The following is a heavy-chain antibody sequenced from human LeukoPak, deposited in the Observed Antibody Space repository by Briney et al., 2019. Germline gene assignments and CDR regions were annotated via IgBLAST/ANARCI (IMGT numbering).Heavy chain of an antibody. V-gene: IGHV4-39*01. J-gene: IGHJ4*02. Sequence: SETLSLTCTVSGGSISSRSYYWGWIRQPPGKGLEGIATIYYSGTTYYNPALKSRVTISVDTSKNQFYLMLSSVTAADTAVYYCARGPTTKYFDSWGQGTLVTVSS. CDR2: IYYSGTT. D-gene: IGHD4-17*01. CDR3: ARGPTTKYFDS. CDR1: GGSISSRSYY.